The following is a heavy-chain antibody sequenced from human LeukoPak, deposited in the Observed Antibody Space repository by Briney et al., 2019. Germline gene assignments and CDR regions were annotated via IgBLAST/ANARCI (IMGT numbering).Heavy chain of an antibody. D-gene: IGHD2-2*01. V-gene: IGHV4-59*08. J-gene: IGHJ5*02. Sequence: TSETLSLTCTVSSGSISTYYWNWLRQSPGKGLEWISYIVYSGRTLYNPSLNGRVTISVDTSKNQFSLRLRSVTAADTAVYYCARRLCSSPSCSIAPSGNWLDPWGQGILVTVSS. CDR3: ARRLCSSPSCSIAPSGNWLDP. CDR1: SGSISTYY. CDR2: IVYSGRT.